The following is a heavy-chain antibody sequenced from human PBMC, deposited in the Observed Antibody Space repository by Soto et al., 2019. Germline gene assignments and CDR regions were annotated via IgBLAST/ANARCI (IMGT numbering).Heavy chain of an antibody. J-gene: IGHJ4*02. CDR3: ARHGHTYGGGDFAY. V-gene: IGHV3-66*04. D-gene: IGHD4-17*01. Sequence: EVQLVESGGGLVQPGGSLRLSCAASGVTVSSNYMSWVRQAPGKGLEWVSVIYSGGSTYYADSVKGRFTIPRDNSKTTLYLKMNSLGAGDTAVYYCARHGHTYGGGDFAYWGQGTLVTVSS. CDR1: GVTVSSNY. CDR2: IYSGGST.